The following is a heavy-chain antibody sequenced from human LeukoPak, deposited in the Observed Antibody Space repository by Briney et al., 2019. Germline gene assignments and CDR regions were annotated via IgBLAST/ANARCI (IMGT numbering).Heavy chain of an antibody. CDR3: ARVYYYDSSGYYWFDP. CDR1: GGSISSYY. V-gene: IGHV4-4*07. D-gene: IGHD3-22*01. J-gene: IGHJ5*02. Sequence: SETLSLTCTVSGGSISSYYRSWIRQPAGRGLEWIGRMSASGSTNYSPSLKSRVTMSVDTSTNQFSLRLNSMTAADTAVYYCARVYYYDSSGYYWFDPWGQGTLVTASS. CDR2: MSASGST.